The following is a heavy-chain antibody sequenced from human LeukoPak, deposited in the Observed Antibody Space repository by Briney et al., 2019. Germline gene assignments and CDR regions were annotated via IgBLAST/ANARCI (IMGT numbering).Heavy chain of an antibody. Sequence: GGSLRLSCAASGFTFRSYWMSWVRQAPGKGLEWVASIKEDGSEKDYVDSVKGRFTISRDNSKNTLYLQMNSLRAEDTAVYYCARDSSSLRVNWYFDLWGRGTLVTVSS. V-gene: IGHV3-7*01. CDR2: IKEDGSEK. CDR1: GFTFRSYW. D-gene: IGHD6-13*01. CDR3: ARDSSSLRVNWYFDL. J-gene: IGHJ2*01.